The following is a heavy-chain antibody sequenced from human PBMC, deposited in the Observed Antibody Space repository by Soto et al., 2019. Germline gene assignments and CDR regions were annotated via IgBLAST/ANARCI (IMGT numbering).Heavy chain of an antibody. D-gene: IGHD2-8*01. CDR2: IHYSGST. CDR3: ASTKDETLYFDY. CDR1: GGSISSYY. V-gene: IGHV4-59*05. J-gene: IGHJ4*02. Sequence: SETQSLTCTVSGGSISSYYWSWIRQPPGKGLEWIGSIHYSGSTHYNPSLQSRVTISGDASKKQFSLKLRSVTAADTAVYYCASTKDETLYFDYWGQGTLVTVSS.